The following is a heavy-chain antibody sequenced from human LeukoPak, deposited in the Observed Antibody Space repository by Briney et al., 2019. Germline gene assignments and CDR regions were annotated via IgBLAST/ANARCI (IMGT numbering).Heavy chain of an antibody. CDR1: GFTFSDAW. CDR2: IKSKNDGGTT. V-gene: IGHV3-15*01. Sequence: NPGGSLRLSCAGSGFTFSDAWMHWVRQAPGKGLEWVGRIKSKNDGGTTHYAAPVKDRFAISKDDSKNTVYLQINSLKTEDTGVYYCSTPRRVLYGMDVWGQGTTVTVSS. D-gene: IGHD6-25*01. J-gene: IGHJ6*02. CDR3: STPRRVLYGMDV.